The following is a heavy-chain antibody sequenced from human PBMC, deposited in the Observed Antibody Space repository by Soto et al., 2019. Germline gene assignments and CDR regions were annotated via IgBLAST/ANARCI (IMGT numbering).Heavy chain of an antibody. V-gene: IGHV1-18*01. J-gene: IGHJ6*02. D-gene: IGHD2-8*01. CDR3: ARDPYHVLMVNAPNLYGMDV. Sequence: QVQLVQSGAEVKKPGASVKVSCKASGYTFTTYDISWVRQAPGQGLERMGRISTYNGNTNYPQSLQGRLTMTTDTSTTTAYMELRSLRSDDTAVYYCARDPYHVLMVNAPNLYGMDVWDQGTTVTVSS. CDR2: ISTYNGNT. CDR1: GYTFTTYD.